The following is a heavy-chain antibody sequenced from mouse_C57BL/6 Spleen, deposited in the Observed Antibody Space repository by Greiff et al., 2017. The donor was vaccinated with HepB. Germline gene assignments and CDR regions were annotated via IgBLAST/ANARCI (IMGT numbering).Heavy chain of an antibody. V-gene: IGHV1-82*01. Sequence: VQLQQSGPELVKPGASVKISCKASGYAFSSSWMNWVKQRPGKGLEWIGRIYPGDGDTNYNGKFKGKATLTADKSSSTAYMQLSSLTSEDSAVYYCARANWDAYFDVWGTGTTVTVSS. CDR2: IYPGDGDT. D-gene: IGHD4-1*01. CDR1: GYAFSSSW. CDR3: ARANWDAYFDV. J-gene: IGHJ1*03.